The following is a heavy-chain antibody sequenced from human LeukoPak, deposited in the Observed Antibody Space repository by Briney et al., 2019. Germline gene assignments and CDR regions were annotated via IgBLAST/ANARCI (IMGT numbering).Heavy chain of an antibody. J-gene: IGHJ6*02. CDR2: IDHSGTT. D-gene: IGHD3-10*01. CDR3: ARGRSLGDPDGDA. Sequence: SGTLCLTCAVSGASMSTSNWWSWVRQSPGRGLEGFGVIDHSGTTNYNPSLRGRVTISIDRSKNQFSLKLTSVSAADTAIYYCARGRSLGDPDGDASGPGTTVTASS. CDR1: GASMSTSNW. V-gene: IGHV4-4*02.